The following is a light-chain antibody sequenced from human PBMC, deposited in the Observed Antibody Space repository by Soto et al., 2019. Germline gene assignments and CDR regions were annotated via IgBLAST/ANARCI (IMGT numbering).Light chain of an antibody. CDR1: SSDVGGYNY. CDR3: CSYAGSYKGYV. CDR2: DVS. V-gene: IGLV2-11*01. J-gene: IGLJ1*01. Sequence: QSVLTQPRSVSGSPGQXXTISCTGTSSDVGGYNYVSWYQQHPGKAPKLMIYDVSKRPSGVPDRFSGSKSGNTASLTISGLQAEDEADYYCCSYAGSYKGYVFGTGTKLTVL.